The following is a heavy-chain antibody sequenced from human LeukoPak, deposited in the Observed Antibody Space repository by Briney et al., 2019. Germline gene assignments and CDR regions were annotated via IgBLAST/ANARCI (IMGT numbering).Heavy chain of an antibody. CDR3: ARGLYSGSYFDY. D-gene: IGHD1-26*01. Sequence: SCKASGYTFTSYYMHWVRQAPGKGLEWVAVISYDVGKKYYADSVKGRFTISRDNAKNSLYLQMNSLRAEDTALYYCARGLYSGSYFDYWGQGTLVTVSS. CDR2: ISYDVGKK. CDR1: GYTFTSYY. V-gene: IGHV3-33*05. J-gene: IGHJ4*02.